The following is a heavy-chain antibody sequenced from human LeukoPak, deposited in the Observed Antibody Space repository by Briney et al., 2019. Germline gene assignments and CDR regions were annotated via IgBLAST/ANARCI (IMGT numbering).Heavy chain of an antibody. Sequence: PGGSLRLSCAASGFTFSNYGMHWVRQAPGKGLEWVSSISGNAVGTYYVDSVKGRFTISRDNSKNTLYLQMNSLRAEDTAVYYCAKYGIVVAGKGLPDWWGQGTLVTVSS. V-gene: IGHV3-23*01. J-gene: IGHJ4*02. D-gene: IGHD6-19*01. CDR1: GFTFSNYG. CDR2: ISGNAVGT. CDR3: AKYGIVVAGKGLPDW.